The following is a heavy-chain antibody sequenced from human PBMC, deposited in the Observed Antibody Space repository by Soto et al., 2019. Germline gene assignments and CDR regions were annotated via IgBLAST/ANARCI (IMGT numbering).Heavy chain of an antibody. V-gene: IGHV4-39*01. J-gene: IGHJ6*02. CDR3: AGLRYQPDYYYYYGMDV. CDR1: GGSISSSSYY. CDR2: IYYSGST. Sequence: SETLSLTCTVSGGSISSSSYYWGWIRQPPGKGLEWIGSIYYSGSTYYNPSLKSRVTISVDTSKNQFSLKLSSVTAADTAVYYCAGLRYQPDYYYYYGMDVWAQGTTVTVSS. D-gene: IGHD2-2*01.